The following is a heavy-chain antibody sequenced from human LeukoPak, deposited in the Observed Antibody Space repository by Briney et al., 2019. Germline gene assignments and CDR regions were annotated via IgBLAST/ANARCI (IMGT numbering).Heavy chain of an antibody. Sequence: GGSLRLSCAASGFTVGDNYMSWVRQAPGKGLEWVSVIGTAGDTYYPGSVKGRFTISRENAKNSLYLQMNSLRVGDTAVYYCARGGRGSSWFDNWGQGTLVTVSS. CDR1: GFTVGDNY. D-gene: IGHD6-13*01. V-gene: IGHV3-13*01. CDR2: IGTAGDT. CDR3: ARGGRGSSWFDN. J-gene: IGHJ4*02.